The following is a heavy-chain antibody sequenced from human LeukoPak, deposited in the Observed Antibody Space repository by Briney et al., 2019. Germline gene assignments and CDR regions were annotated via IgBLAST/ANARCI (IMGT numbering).Heavy chain of an antibody. CDR3: ASPRSGYRYTFDY. J-gene: IGHJ4*02. CDR1: AASISNYY. CDR2: ISTSGST. D-gene: IGHD3-22*01. Sequence: SETLSLTCAVSAASISNYYWSWIRQAPGKGLEWIGYISTSGSTNYNPSLKSRVSMSLDTSKNRFSLNLNFVTAANTAVYYCASPRSGYRYTFDYWGQGALVTVSS. V-gene: IGHV4-4*09.